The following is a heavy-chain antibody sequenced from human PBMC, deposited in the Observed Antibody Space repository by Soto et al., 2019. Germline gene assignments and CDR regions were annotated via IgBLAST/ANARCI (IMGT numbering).Heavy chain of an antibody. Sequence: PGGSLRLSCAAYGFTFSNYALSWVRQAPGKGLEWVSTIGGSVENTFYADSVKGRFTISRDNSKSTLYLQMNNLRAEDTAVYYCARGGHSRGWGFDYWGQGSLVTAPQ. J-gene: IGHJ4*02. CDR2: IGGSVENT. CDR1: GFTFSNYA. CDR3: ARGGHSRGWGFDY. V-gene: IGHV3-23*01. D-gene: IGHD6-19*01.